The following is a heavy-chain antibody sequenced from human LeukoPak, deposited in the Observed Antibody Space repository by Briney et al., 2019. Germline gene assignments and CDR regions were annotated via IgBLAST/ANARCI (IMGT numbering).Heavy chain of an antibody. CDR2: ISADNGNT. CDR3: AFDSSGYSEDFDY. J-gene: IGHJ4*02. Sequence: ASVKVSCKASNYTLSNYGITWVRQAPGHGLEWMGWISADNGNTHYAQKIQGRVTMTTDTSTSTAYMEPRSLRSDDTAVYYCAFDSSGYSEDFDYWGQGTVVTVSS. D-gene: IGHD3-22*01. V-gene: IGHV1-18*01. CDR1: NYTLSNYG.